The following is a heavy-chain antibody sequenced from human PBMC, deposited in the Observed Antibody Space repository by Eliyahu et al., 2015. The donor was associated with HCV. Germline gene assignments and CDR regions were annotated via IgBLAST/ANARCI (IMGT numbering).Heavy chain of an antibody. J-gene: IGHJ5*02. D-gene: IGHD2-21*01. CDR1: GDSISSTDVY. CDR2: VHYSGNT. V-gene: IGHV4-39*01. CDR3: ARRSIYSDCTGSGCSGARKDWFDP. Sequence: QVQLLESGPGLVRPSETLSLTCGVSGDSISSTDVYWGWIRQPPGKGLEWIASVHYSGNTYYNSFLKSRVTISVDTSKSQFSLRLDSVTAADTAIYYCARRSIYSDCTGSGCSGARKDWFDPWGQGTLVTVSS.